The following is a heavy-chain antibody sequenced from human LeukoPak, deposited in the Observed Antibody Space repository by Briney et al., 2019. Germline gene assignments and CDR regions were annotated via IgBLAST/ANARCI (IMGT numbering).Heavy chain of an antibody. V-gene: IGHV3-49*03. Sequence: GRSLRLSCTASGFTFGDYAMSWFRQAPGKGLEWVGFIRSKAYGGTTEYAASVKGRFTISRDDSKRIAYLQMNSLRAEDTAIYYCARDLRGSANYFDYWGQGTLVTVSS. CDR3: ARDLRGSANYFDY. CDR2: IRSKAYGGTT. CDR1: GFTFGDYA. J-gene: IGHJ4*02.